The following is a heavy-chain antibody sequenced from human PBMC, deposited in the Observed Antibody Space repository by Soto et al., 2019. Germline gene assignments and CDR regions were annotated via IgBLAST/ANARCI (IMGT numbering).Heavy chain of an antibody. CDR1: GFTFGDYA. CDR2: IRSKAYGGTT. J-gene: IGHJ4*02. Sequence: PGGSLRLSCTASGFTFGDYAMSWVRQAPGKGLEWVGFIRSKAYGGTTEYAASVKGRFTISRDDSKSIAYLQMNSLKTEDTAVYYCTRGKRIDGAARRFDYWGQGTVVTVYS. V-gene: IGHV3-49*04. D-gene: IGHD6-6*01. CDR3: TRGKRIDGAARRFDY.